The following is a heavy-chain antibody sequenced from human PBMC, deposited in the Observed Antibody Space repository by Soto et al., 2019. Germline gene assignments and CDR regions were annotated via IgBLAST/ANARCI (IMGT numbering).Heavy chain of an antibody. CDR1: GYIFTNYD. J-gene: IGHJ6*02. CDR2: VSGYNGNT. Sequence: QVQLVQSETEVKKPGASVEVSCKASGYIFTNYDITWVRQAPGQGLEWMGWVSGYNGNTKYAQKFQDRVTMTTDTSTSTVYMELRSLRSDDTAVYYCARFGSAPYYYYGVDVWGQGTTVFVSS. D-gene: IGHD3-10*01. V-gene: IGHV1-18*01. CDR3: ARFGSAPYYYYGVDV.